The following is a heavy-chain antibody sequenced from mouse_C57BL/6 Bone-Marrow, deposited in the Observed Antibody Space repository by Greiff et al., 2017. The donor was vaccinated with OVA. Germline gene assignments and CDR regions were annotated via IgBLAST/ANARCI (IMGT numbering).Heavy chain of an antibody. CDR1: GFNIKDYY. V-gene: IGHV14-2*01. Sequence: VQLKQSGAELVKPGASVTLSCTASGFNIKDYYMHWVKQRPEQGLEWIGRIDPEAGETKYDPKFQGKAIITADNSSNPAYLQLSSLTSEDTAVYYCARNCDYDGYYAMDYWGQGTSVTVSS. CDR3: ARNCDYDGYYAMDY. CDR2: IDPEAGET. D-gene: IGHD2-4*01. J-gene: IGHJ4*01.